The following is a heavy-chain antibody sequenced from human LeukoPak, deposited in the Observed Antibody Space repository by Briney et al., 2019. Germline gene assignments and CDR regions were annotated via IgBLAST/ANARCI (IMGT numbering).Heavy chain of an antibody. V-gene: IGHV3-48*01. Sequence: PGGSLRLSCAASGFTFSPYTMHWFRQPPGKGLEWISYINTGSTTIYYADSVKGRFTVSRDNAKNSLYLHMNSLRAEDTAVYYCARDSSVCEFDAWGQGTMVTVSS. J-gene: IGHJ3*01. CDR1: GFTFSPYT. CDR3: ARDSSVCEFDA. CDR2: INTGSTTI. D-gene: IGHD6-6*01.